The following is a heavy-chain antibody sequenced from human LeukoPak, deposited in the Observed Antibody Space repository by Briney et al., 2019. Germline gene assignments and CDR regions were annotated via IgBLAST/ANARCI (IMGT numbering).Heavy chain of an antibody. CDR2: IYYSGST. D-gene: IGHD5-24*01. V-gene: IGHV4-39*07. Sequence: SETLSLTCTVSGGSISSSSYYWGWIRQPPGKGLEWIGSIYYSGSTYYNPSLKSRVTISVDTSKNQFSLKLSSVTAADTAVYYCARGVRDGYNFYFDYWGQGTLVTVSS. J-gene: IGHJ4*02. CDR3: ARGVRDGYNFYFDY. CDR1: GGSISSSSYY.